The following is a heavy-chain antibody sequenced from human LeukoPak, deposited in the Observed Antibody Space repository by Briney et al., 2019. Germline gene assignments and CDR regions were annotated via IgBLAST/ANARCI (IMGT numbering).Heavy chain of an antibody. CDR2: ISGSGGST. Sequence: PGGSLRLSCAASGFTFSSYAMSWVRQAPGKGLEWVSAISGSGGSTYYADSVKGRFTISRDNSKNTLYLQMNSLRAEDTAVYYCAKDPGGYGDSVGARTDYWGQGTLVTVSS. J-gene: IGHJ4*02. CDR1: GFTFSSYA. V-gene: IGHV3-23*01. D-gene: IGHD4-17*01. CDR3: AKDPGGYGDSVGARTDY.